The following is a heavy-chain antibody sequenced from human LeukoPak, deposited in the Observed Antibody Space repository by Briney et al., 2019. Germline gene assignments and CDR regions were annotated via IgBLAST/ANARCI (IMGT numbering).Heavy chain of an antibody. CDR2: IIPIFDTA. D-gene: IGHD6-25*01. CDR3: ASADPRLYTIRYFEY. V-gene: IGHV1-69*05. CDR1: GGTFSGYA. J-gene: IGHJ4*02. Sequence: SVKVSCKASGGTFSGYAISWVRQAPGQGLEWMGGIIPIFDTANYAQKFQGRVTIGTDGSTNTAYMELSSLRSEDTAVYYCASADPRLYTIRYFEYWGQGTLVTVSS.